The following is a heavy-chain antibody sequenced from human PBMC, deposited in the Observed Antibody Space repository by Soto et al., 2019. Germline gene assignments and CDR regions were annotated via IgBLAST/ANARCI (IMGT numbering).Heavy chain of an antibody. CDR1: GYTFTYRY. D-gene: IGHD3-10*01. CDR3: ATPGAYGGPSYGMDV. Sequence: QMPLVQSGAEVKKTGSSVKVSCTASGYTFTYRYLHWVRQAPGQALVRMGWITGVNGDTNFAQKFQGRVTITRDRSMTTASMELSSLTSDDTGIYYCATPGAYGGPSYGMDVWGQGTSVTVSS. J-gene: IGHJ6*02. V-gene: IGHV1-45*02. CDR2: ITGVNGDT.